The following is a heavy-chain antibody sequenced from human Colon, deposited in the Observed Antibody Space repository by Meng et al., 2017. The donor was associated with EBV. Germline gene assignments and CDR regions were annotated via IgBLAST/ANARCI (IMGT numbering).Heavy chain of an antibody. J-gene: IGHJ4*02. CDR3: ARVGAYCGGDCYHPR. Sequence: QVPLQESGPGLVKPSGTLSLTRAVSGGALSSRNWWSWVRQPPGKGLEWIGEIYHSGSTNYNPSLKSRVTISVDESKNQFSLRLSSVTAADTAVYYCARVGAYCGGDCYHPRWGQGTLVTVSS. D-gene: IGHD2-21*02. V-gene: IGHV4-4*02. CDR1: GGALSSRNW. CDR2: IYHSGST.